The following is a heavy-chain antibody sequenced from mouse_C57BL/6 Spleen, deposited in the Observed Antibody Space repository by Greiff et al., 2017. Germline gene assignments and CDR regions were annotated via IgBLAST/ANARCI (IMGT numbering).Heavy chain of an antibody. CDR2: ISSGGSYT. CDR3: ARQGYYGSSRVYFDY. J-gene: IGHJ2*01. Sequence: VQLKESGGDLVKPGGSLKLSCAASGFTFSSYGMSWVRQTPDKRLEWVATISSGGSYTYYPDSVKGRFTISRDNAKNTLYLQMSSLKSEDTAMYYCARQGYYGSSRVYFDYWGQGTTLTVSS. CDR1: GFTFSSYG. V-gene: IGHV5-6*01. D-gene: IGHD1-1*01.